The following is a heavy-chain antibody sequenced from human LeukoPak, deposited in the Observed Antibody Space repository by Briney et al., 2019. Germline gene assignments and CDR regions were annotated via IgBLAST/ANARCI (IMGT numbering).Heavy chain of an antibody. Sequence: PSETLSLTCTVSGGSVSSSTYYFGWIRHPPGRGLEWIGYVYYSGSTYYNPSLTSRVTISVDTSKNQFSLKLSSVTAADTSVYYCARIRNFYDSSGYTYYFDYWGQGNLVTVSS. V-gene: IGHV4-39*01. D-gene: IGHD3-22*01. CDR2: VYYSGST. CDR3: ARIRNFYDSSGYTYYFDY. CDR1: GGSVSSSTYY. J-gene: IGHJ4*02.